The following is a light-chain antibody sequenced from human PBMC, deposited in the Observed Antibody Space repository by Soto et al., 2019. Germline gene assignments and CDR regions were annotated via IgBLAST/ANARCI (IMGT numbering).Light chain of an antibody. CDR3: QQRNSYPIT. V-gene: IGKV1-9*01. CDR2: TAS. Sequence: DILLTHSPSSLSFSLGERVTLSCRASQGISSYLAWYQQKPGKAPNLLIHTASTLQSGVPSRFSGSGSGTEFALTISSLQPEDFATYYCQQRNSYPITFGQGTRLEIK. CDR1: QGISSY. J-gene: IGKJ5*01.